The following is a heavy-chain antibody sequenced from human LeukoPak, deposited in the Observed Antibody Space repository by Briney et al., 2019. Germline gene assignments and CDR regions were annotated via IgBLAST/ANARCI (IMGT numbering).Heavy chain of an antibody. V-gene: IGHV3-30*04. J-gene: IGHJ4*02. CDR1: GFTFSSYA. CDR3: ARDPYGDLEDIY. Sequence: PGRSLRLSCAASGFTFSSYAVHWVRQAPGKGLEWVAVISYDGSNKYYADSVKGRFTISRDNSKNTLYLQMNSLRAEDTAVYYCARDPYGDLEDIYWGQGTLVTVSS. CDR2: ISYDGSNK. D-gene: IGHD4-17*01.